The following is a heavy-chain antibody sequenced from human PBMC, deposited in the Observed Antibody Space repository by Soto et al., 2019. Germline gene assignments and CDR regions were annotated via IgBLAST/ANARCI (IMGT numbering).Heavy chain of an antibody. CDR1: GGSISSGGYY. Sequence: QAQLQESGPGLVKPSQTLSLTCTVSGGSISSGGYYWSWIRQHPGKSLEWIGYIYYSGSTYYNPSLKSRVTISVDTSKIQFSLKLSSVTAADTAVYYCARVSCSGGSCYWNYYFDYWGQGTLVTVSS. J-gene: IGHJ4*02. D-gene: IGHD2-15*01. CDR3: ARVSCSGGSCYWNYYFDY. V-gene: IGHV4-31*03. CDR2: IYYSGST.